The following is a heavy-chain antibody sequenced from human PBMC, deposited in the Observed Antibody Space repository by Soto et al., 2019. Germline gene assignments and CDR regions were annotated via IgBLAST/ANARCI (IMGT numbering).Heavy chain of an antibody. J-gene: IGHJ3*02. V-gene: IGHV3-23*01. CDR3: ARDPYEAFDI. CDR2: LFGSGGGI. Sequence: GGSLRLSCAASGFTFSAYAMSWVRQAPGKGLEWVSGLFGSGGGIQYADSVKGRFTISRDNAKNSLYLQMNSLRAEDTAVYYCARDPYEAFDIWGQGTMVTVSS. CDR1: GFTFSAYA.